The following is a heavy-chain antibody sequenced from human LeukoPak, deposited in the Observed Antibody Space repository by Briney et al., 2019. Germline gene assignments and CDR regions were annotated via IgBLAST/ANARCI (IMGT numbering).Heavy chain of an antibody. V-gene: IGHV3-23*01. CDR1: GFTFSSYA. J-gene: IGHJ4*02. CDR3: AKDKGIYYDSSGYHDY. CDR2: ISGSGGST. D-gene: IGHD3-22*01. Sequence: GGSLRLSCAASGFTFSSYAMSWVRQAPGKGPEWVSAISGSGGSTYYADSVKGRFTISRDNSKNTLYLLMNSLRAEDTAVYYCAKDKGIYYDSSGYHDYWGQGTLVTVSS.